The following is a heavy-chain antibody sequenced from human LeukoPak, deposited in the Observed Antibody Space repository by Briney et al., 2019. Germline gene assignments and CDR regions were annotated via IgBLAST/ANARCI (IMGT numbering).Heavy chain of an antibody. V-gene: IGHV4-59*01. D-gene: IGHD3-10*01. CDR3: ARDPSENLLYNWFDP. Sequence: SETLSLTCIVSGGSISNYYWSWIRQPPGKGLEWIGYIHYSGSTNYNPSLKSRLTISVDTSKNQFSLRLSSVTAADTAVYYCARDPSENLLYNWFDPWGQGTLVTVSS. J-gene: IGHJ5*02. CDR1: GGSISNYY. CDR2: IHYSGST.